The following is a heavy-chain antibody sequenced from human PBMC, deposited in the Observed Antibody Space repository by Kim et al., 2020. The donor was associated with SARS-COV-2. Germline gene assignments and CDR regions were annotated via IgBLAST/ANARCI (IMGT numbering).Heavy chain of an antibody. V-gene: IGHV5-51*01. CDR2: IYPGDSDT. D-gene: IGHD6-6*01. CDR1: GYTFTDYW. Sequence: GESLKISCKGSGYTFTDYWIGWVRQIPGKGLEWMGIIYPGDSDTRYSPSFQGQVTISADKSINTAYLQWSSLKASDTAMYYCARELHFGSSVSGARDFWGQGTLVTVSS. J-gene: IGHJ4*02. CDR3: ARELHFGSSVSGARDF.